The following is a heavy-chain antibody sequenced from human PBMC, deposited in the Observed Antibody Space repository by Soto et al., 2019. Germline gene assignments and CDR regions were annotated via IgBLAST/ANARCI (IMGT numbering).Heavy chain of an antibody. D-gene: IGHD6-13*01. CDR3: ARVAAAGHDAFDI. CDR2: ISSSSSYT. V-gene: IGHV3-11*05. CDR1: GFTFSDYY. Sequence: QVQLVESGGGLVKPGGSLRLSCAASGFTFSDYYMSWIRQAPGKGLEWVSYISSSSSYTNYADSVKGRFTISSDNAKNSRNLQMNSLRAEDTAVYYCARVAAAGHDAFDIWGQGTMVTVAS. J-gene: IGHJ3*02.